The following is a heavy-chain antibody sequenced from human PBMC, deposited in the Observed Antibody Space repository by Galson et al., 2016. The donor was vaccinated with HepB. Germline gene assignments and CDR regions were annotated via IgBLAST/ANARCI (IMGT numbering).Heavy chain of an antibody. V-gene: IGHV3-23*01. J-gene: IGHJ4*02. Sequence: SLRLSCATSGFTFRTYAMGWVRQAPVKGLEWLSSINSAGGLTSYADSVKGRFTISRDNSRNTLYLQMDSLRAEDTAIYYCAKDMAVRRSYDFWSGYLNYFDYWGQGILVTVSS. CDR1: GFTFRTYA. CDR3: AKDMAVRRSYDFWSGYLNYFDY. D-gene: IGHD3-3*01. CDR2: INSAGGLT.